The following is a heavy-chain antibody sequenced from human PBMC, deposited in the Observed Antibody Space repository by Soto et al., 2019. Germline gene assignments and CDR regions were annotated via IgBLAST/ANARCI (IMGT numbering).Heavy chain of an antibody. CDR2: IYYSGST. Sequence: SETLSLTCTVSGGSISSGGYYWSWIRQHPGKGLEWIGYIYYSGSTYYNPSLKSRVTISVDTSKNQFSLKLSSVTAADTAVYYCARAIGYYDSSGYYGYYYYGMDVWGQGTTVTVSS. CDR1: GGSISSGGYY. CDR3: ARAIGYYDSSGYYGYYYYGMDV. J-gene: IGHJ6*02. D-gene: IGHD3-22*01. V-gene: IGHV4-31*03.